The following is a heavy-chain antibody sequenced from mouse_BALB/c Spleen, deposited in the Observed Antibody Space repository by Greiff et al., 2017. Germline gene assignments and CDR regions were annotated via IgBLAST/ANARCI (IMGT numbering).Heavy chain of an antibody. CDR1: GFSLTSYG. D-gene: IGHD1-2*01. CDR3: ARPITTATRAMDY. Sequence: QVQLKESGPGLVQPSQSLSITCTVSGFSLTSYGVHWVRQSPGKGLEWLGVIWSGGSTDYNAAFISRLSISKDNSKSQVFFKMNSLQANDTAIYYCARPITTATRAMDYWGQGTSVTVSS. J-gene: IGHJ4*01. CDR2: IWSGGST. V-gene: IGHV2-2*02.